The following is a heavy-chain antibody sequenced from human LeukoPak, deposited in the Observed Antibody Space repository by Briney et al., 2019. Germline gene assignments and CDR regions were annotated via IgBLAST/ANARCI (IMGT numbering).Heavy chain of an antibody. CDR2: ISSSSTI. V-gene: IGHV3-69-1*01. CDR1: GFTFDDYA. CDR3: ARAFLEWLLYGYFDL. D-gene: IGHD3-3*01. J-gene: IGHJ2*01. Sequence: GRSLRLSCAASGFTFDDYAMHWVRQAPGKGLEWVAYISSSSTIYYADSVKGRFAISRDNAKNSLYLQMNSLRAEDTAVYYCARAFLEWLLYGYFDLWGRGTLVTVSS.